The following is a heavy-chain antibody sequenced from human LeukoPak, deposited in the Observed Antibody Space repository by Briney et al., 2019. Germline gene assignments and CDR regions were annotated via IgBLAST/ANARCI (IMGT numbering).Heavy chain of an antibody. Sequence: GGSLRLSCAASGFTFSSYWMTWVRQAPAKGLEWVANIKQDGSEKYYVDSVKGRFTISRDNADNSLYLQMNSLRVDDTAVYYCARGPQWLLVGSIDYWGQGTLVTVSS. J-gene: IGHJ4*02. CDR2: IKQDGSEK. V-gene: IGHV3-7*01. CDR3: ARGPQWLLVGSIDY. CDR1: GFTFSSYW. D-gene: IGHD3-22*01.